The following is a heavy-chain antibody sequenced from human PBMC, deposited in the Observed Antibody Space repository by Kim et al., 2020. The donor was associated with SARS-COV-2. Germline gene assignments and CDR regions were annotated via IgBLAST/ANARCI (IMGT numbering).Heavy chain of an antibody. V-gene: IGHV3-30*18. CDR1: GFTFSSYG. J-gene: IGHJ5*01. D-gene: IGHD3-3*01. CDR2: ISYDGSNK. Sequence: GGSLRLSCAASGFTFSSYGMHWVRQAPGKGLEWVAVISYDGSNKYYADSVKGRFTISRDNSKNTLYLQMNSLRAEDTAVYYCAKDRLRFLEWFDYWGQGTLVTVSS. CDR3: AKDRLRFLEWFDY.